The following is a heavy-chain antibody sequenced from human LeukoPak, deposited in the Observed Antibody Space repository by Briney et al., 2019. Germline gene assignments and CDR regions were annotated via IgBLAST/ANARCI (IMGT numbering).Heavy chain of an antibody. J-gene: IGHJ4*02. CDR1: GFTFSSYA. CDR2: ISYDGSNK. V-gene: IGHV3-30-3*01. Sequence: GGSLRLSCAASGFTFSSYAMHWVRQAPGKGLEWVAVISYDGSNKYYADSVKGRFTISRDNSKNTLYLQMNSLRAEDTAVYYCARYSGSYSGYYFDYWGQGTLVTVSS. D-gene: IGHD1-26*01. CDR3: ARYSGSYSGYYFDY.